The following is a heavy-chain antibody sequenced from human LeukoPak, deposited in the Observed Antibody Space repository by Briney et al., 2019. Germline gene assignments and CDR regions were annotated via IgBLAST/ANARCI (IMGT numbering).Heavy chain of an antibody. CDR2: FDPEDGET. CDR3: ATAYDFWSGYS. J-gene: IGHJ5*02. CDR1: GYTFANYY. Sequence: GASVKVSCKASGYTFANYYMHWVRQAPGKGLEWMGGFDPEDGETIYAQKFQGRVTMTEDTSTDTAYMELSSLRSEDTAVYYCATAYDFWSGYSWGQGTLVTVSS. D-gene: IGHD3-3*01. V-gene: IGHV1-24*01.